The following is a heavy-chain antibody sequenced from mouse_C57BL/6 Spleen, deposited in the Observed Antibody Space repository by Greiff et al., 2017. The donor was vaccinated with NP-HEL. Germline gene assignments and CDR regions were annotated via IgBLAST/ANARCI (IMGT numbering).Heavy chain of an antibody. V-gene: IGHV1-80*01. Sequence: VKLQESGAELVKPGASVKISCKASGYAFSSYWMNWVKQRPGKGLEWIGQIYPGDGDTNYNGKFKGKATLTADKSSSTAYMQLSSLTSEDSAVYFCAREGYGGYYYAMDYWGQGTSVTVSS. D-gene: IGHD1-1*02. CDR1: GYAFSSYW. J-gene: IGHJ4*01. CDR2: IYPGDGDT. CDR3: AREGYGGYYYAMDY.